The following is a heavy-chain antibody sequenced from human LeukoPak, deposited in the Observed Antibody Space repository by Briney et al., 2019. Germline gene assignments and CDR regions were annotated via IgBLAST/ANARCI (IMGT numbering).Heavy chain of an antibody. CDR3: AILRTASSFDF. D-gene: IGHD1-1*01. CDR2: TYYRSKWYH. V-gene: IGHV6-1*01. Sequence: SQTLSLTCAISGDSVSSKSAACNWVRQSPSRGLEWLGRTYYRSKWYHEYAVSVKSRITLNPDTSKNQFSLQLNSGTLEDTAIYYCAILRTASSFDFWGQGTLVTVSS. CDR1: GDSVSSKSAA. J-gene: IGHJ4*02.